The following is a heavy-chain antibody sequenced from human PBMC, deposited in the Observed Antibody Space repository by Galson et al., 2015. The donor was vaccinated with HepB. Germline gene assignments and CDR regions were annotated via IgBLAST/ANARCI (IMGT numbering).Heavy chain of an antibody. CDR1: GFTFTTYA. J-gene: IGHJ4*02. Sequence: SLRLSCAASGFTFTTYAMSWVRQAPGKGLEWVSTISDSGGNTYYADSVKGRFTISRDNSKNTLYLQMNSLRAEDTAVYYCAKHAGSYTRFDYWGQGTLVTVSS. CDR3: AKHAGSYTRFDY. CDR2: ISDSGGNT. V-gene: IGHV3-23*01. D-gene: IGHD3-10*01.